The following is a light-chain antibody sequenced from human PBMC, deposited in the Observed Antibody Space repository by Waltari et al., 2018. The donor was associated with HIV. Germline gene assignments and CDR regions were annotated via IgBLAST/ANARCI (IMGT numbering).Light chain of an antibody. CDR1: SSDVGGSNY. V-gene: IGLV2-14*01. Sequence: QSALTQPASVSGSPGQSITISCTGTSSDVGGSNYVSWYQQHPGKAPKLMIYDVTNRPSGVSNRFSGSKSGNTASLTISGLQAEDEADYYCSSYTSSNTYVFGTGTKVTVL. CDR2: DVT. CDR3: SSYTSSNTYV. J-gene: IGLJ1*01.